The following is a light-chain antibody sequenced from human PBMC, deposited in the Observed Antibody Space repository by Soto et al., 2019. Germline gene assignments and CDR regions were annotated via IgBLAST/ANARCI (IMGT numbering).Light chain of an antibody. CDR2: GAS. CDR1: RHVYINA. Sequence: VVLTQSPATLSLSPGDRATLSCRASRHVYINALGWYQQKPGRTPTLLIYGASTRATDIPDSFSATGSGTDFSLTISGVEPEDSAVYYCQQYGASPFTFGPGTRLEI. J-gene: IGKJ3*01. V-gene: IGKV3-20*01. CDR3: QQYGASPFT.